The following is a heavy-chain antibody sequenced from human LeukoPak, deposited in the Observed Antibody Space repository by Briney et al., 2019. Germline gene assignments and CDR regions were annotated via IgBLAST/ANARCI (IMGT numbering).Heavy chain of an antibody. D-gene: IGHD2-21*01. Sequence: GGSLRLSCAASGFTFSSCEMNWVRQPPAKGLEWVSYISISGTPIHYADSVKGRFTISRDDAKNSLFLQMNSLRAEDTAVYYCAREKTACGGDCYDSWGQGTLVTVSS. CDR3: AREKTACGGDCYDS. V-gene: IGHV3-48*03. J-gene: IGHJ4*02. CDR1: GFTFSSCE. CDR2: ISISGTPI.